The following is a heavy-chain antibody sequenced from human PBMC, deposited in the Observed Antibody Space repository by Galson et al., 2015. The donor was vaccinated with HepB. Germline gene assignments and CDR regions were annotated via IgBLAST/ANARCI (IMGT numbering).Heavy chain of an antibody. V-gene: IGHV5-51*01. D-gene: IGHD6-13*01. J-gene: IGHJ4*02. CDR2: IYPGDSDT. CDR3: ARHDAGRIAAAGGFDY. Sequence: QSGAEVKKPGESLKISCKGSGYSFTSYWIGWVRQMPGKGLEWMGIIYPGDSDTRYSPSFQGQVTISADKSISTAYLQWSSLKASDTAMYYCARHDAGRIAAAGGFDYWGQGTLVTVSS. CDR1: GYSFTSYW.